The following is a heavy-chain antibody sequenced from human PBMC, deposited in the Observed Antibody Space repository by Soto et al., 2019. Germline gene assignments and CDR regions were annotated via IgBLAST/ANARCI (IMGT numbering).Heavy chain of an antibody. V-gene: IGHV3-23*01. D-gene: IGHD6-19*01. CDR2: ISESGSST. CDR3: AKHTSGWDFDS. CDR1: GFTLSSYA. J-gene: IGHJ4*02. Sequence: GSLRLSCVASGFTLSSYAMSWVRQAPVKGLEWVSAISESGSSTYYAASMKGRFTISRDNSKNTQFLQMNSLRAEDTAVYYCAKHTSGWDFDSWGQGTLVTVSS.